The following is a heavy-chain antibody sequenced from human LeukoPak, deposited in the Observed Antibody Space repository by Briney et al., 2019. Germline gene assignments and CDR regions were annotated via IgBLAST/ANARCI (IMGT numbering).Heavy chain of an antibody. CDR3: ARFGLIAAGWFDP. Sequence: GASVEVSCKASGGTFSSYAISWVRQAPGQGLEWMGRIIPILGIANYAQKFQGRVTITADKSTSTAYMELNSLRSEDTAVYYCARFGLIAAGWFDPWGQGTLVTVSS. CDR1: GGTFSSYA. J-gene: IGHJ5*02. D-gene: IGHD6-19*01. CDR2: IIPILGIA. V-gene: IGHV1-69*04.